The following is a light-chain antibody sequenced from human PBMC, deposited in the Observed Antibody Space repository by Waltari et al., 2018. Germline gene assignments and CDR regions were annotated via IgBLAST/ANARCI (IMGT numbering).Light chain of an antibody. V-gene: IGLV2-8*01. CDR1: SGDVGSY. J-gene: IGLJ3*02. CDR2: GVT. CDR3: STYAGNDKLV. Sequence: QSALTQPPSASGSPGQSVTISCTATSGDVGSYVSWYQQHPGRAPKVLIFGVTKRPPGVPHRCSASGSGNTASLTVSGLQAEDEADYYCSTYAGNDKLVFCGGTKLTVL.